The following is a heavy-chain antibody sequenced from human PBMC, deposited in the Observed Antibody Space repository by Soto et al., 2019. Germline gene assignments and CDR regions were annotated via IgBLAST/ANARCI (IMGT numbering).Heavy chain of an antibody. CDR3: ASSRSYSGSYLVYYFDY. CDR2: IIPIFGTA. Sequence: ASVKVSCKASGGTFSSYAISWVRQAPGQGLEWMGGIIPIFGTANYAQKFQGRVTITADESTSTAYMELSSLRSEDTAVYYCASSRSYSGSYLVYYFDYWGQGTLVTVSS. CDR1: GGTFSSYA. J-gene: IGHJ4*02. D-gene: IGHD1-26*01. V-gene: IGHV1-69*13.